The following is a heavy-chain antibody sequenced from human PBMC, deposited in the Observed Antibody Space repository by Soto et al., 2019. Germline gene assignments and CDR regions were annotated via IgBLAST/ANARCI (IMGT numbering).Heavy chain of an antibody. CDR2: IDPSDSYT. D-gene: IGHD3-22*01. CDR3: ASNWGYYHYYYYGMDV. V-gene: IGHV5-10-1*01. Sequence: PGASLKISCKGSGYSFTSYWISWVRQLPGKGVEWRGRIDPSDSYTNYSPSFQGHVTISADKSTSTAYLQWSSLKASDTAMYYGASNWGYYHYYYYGMDVWGQGTTVTVSS. CDR1: GYSFTSYW. J-gene: IGHJ6*02.